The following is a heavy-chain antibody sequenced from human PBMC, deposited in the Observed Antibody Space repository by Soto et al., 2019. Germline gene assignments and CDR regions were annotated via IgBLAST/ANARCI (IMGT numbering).Heavy chain of an antibody. J-gene: IGHJ4*02. CDR2: ISYDGSNK. CDR3: ARGRPDY. Sequence: QVQLVESGGGVVQPGRSLRLSCAASGFTFSSYAMHWVRQAPGKGLEWVAVISYDGSNKYYADSVKGRFTISRDNSKNTLYLQINSLRAEDTAVYYCARGRPDYWGQGTLVTVSS. V-gene: IGHV3-30-3*01. CDR1: GFTFSSYA.